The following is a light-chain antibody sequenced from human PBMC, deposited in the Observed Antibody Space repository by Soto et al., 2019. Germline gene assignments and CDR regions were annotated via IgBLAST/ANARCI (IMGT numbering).Light chain of an antibody. J-gene: IGKJ4*01. CDR3: QQYSSYCT. V-gene: IGKV1-5*01. CDR1: ESISSW. Sequence: DIQMTQSPSTLSASVGDRVTLTCRASESISSWLAWYQQKPGKAPKLLIYDASRLGSGVPSRFSGSGSGTEFTLTISSLQPDDFATYYCQQYSSYCTFGGGTKVDIK. CDR2: DAS.